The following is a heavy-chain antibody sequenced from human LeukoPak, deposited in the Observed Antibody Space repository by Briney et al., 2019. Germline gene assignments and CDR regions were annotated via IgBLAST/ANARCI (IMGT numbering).Heavy chain of an antibody. CDR2: IKQDGSEK. J-gene: IGHJ4*02. CDR3: ARGYLSSTRTDYFDY. D-gene: IGHD6-13*01. CDR1: GFTFSSYW. V-gene: IGHV3-7*01. Sequence: GGSLRLSCAASGFTFSSYWMSWVRQAPGKGLEWVANIKQDGSEKYYVDSVKGRFTISRDNAKNTLYLQMNSLRAEDTAVYYCARGYLSSTRTDYFDYWGQGTLVTVSS.